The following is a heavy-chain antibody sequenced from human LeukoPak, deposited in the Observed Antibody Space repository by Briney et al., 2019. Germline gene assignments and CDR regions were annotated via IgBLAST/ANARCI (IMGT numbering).Heavy chain of an antibody. J-gene: IGHJ4*02. CDR2: IYYSGST. CDR1: GGSISSYY. Sequence: SETLSLTCTVSGGSISSYYWSWIRQPPGKGLEWIGHIYYSGSTNYNPSLKSRVTISVDTSKNQFSLKLSSVTAADTAVYYCARARGYSYGYPPGFDYWGQGTLVTVSS. V-gene: IGHV4-59*01. CDR3: ARARGYSYGYPPGFDY. D-gene: IGHD5-18*01.